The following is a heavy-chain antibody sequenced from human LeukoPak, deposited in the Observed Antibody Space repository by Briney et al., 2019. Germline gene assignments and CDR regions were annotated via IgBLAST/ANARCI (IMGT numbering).Heavy chain of an antibody. D-gene: IGHD1-7*01. V-gene: IGHV3-30-3*01. Sequence: GGSLRLSCAASGFTFSSYAMHWVRQAPGKGLEWVAVISYDGSNKYYADSVKGRFTISRDNSKNTLYLQMNSLRAEDTAVYYCARDRYNWNYEYYYYGMDVWGQGTTVTVSS. CDR3: ARDRYNWNYEYYYYGMDV. J-gene: IGHJ6*02. CDR1: GFTFSSYA. CDR2: ISYDGSNK.